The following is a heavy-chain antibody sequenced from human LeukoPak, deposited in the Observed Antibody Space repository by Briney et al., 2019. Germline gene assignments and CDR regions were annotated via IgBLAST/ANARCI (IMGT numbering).Heavy chain of an antibody. CDR3: ARDRFSGYASGGIDY. D-gene: IGHD2-15*01. CDR1: GFTFSRYW. V-gene: IGHV3-74*01. Sequence: GGSLRLSCTASGFTFSRYWMHWVRQAPGKGLVWVSRIDSDGTSTSYAPSVKGRFTISRDNAKNTLYLQMNSLRDEDTAVYYCARDRFSGYASGGIDYWGQGTLVTVSS. J-gene: IGHJ4*02. CDR2: IDSDGTST.